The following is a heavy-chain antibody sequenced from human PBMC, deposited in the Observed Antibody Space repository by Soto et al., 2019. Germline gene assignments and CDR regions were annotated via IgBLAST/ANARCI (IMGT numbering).Heavy chain of an antibody. V-gene: IGHV2-5*02. J-gene: IGHJ5*02. CDR2: IYWDDDK. CDR3: AHRVPIEGHFET. Sequence: QITLKESGPTLVKPTQTLTLTCSFSGFSLSTSGVAVGWIRQPPGKALEWLAVIYWDDDKRYSPSLKTRLTITKDSSKDQLVLTMTNIDPVDTASYYCAHRVPIEGHFETWGQGTLVTASS. CDR1: GFSLSTSGVA.